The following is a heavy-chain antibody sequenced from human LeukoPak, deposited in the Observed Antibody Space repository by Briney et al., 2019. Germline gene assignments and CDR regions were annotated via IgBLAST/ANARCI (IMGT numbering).Heavy chain of an antibody. Sequence: RTGGSLRLSCAASGFTFSSYAMSWVRQAPWKGLEWVSAISGSGGSTYYADSVKGRFTISRDNSKNTVYLQMNSLRPEDTAVYYCASGVVVLPTRYWGQGTLVTVSS. CDR3: ASGVVVLPTRY. V-gene: IGHV3-23*01. D-gene: IGHD2-21*01. CDR1: GFTFSSYA. J-gene: IGHJ4*02. CDR2: ISGSGGST.